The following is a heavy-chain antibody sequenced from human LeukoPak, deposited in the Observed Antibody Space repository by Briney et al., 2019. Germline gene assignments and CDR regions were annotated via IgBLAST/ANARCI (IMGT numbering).Heavy chain of an antibody. V-gene: IGHV1-2*02. CDR3: ARGYSSGWHFDY. D-gene: IGHD6-19*01. CDR1: RYTFTDNF. CDR2: INPASGGT. J-gene: IGHJ4*02. Sequence: SVKVSCQTSRYTFTDNFIHWVRQAPGRGREWMGWINPASGGTKYAQRFQGRVTVTSDTSISTAYMELSRLRSDDTAVYYCARGYSSGWHFDYWGQGTLVIVSS.